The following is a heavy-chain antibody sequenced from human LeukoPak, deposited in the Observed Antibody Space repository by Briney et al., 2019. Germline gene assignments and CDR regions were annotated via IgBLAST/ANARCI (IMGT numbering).Heavy chain of an antibody. J-gene: IGHJ4*02. CDR1: GGTFSSYA. Sequence: SVKVSCKASGGTFSSYAISWVRQAPGQGLEWMGGIIPIFGTANYAQKFQGRVTITADKSTSTAYMELSRLRSDDTAVYYCARVSKWELPLYYFDYWGQGTLVTVSS. V-gene: IGHV1-69*06. CDR2: IIPIFGTA. D-gene: IGHD1-26*01. CDR3: ARVSKWELPLYYFDY.